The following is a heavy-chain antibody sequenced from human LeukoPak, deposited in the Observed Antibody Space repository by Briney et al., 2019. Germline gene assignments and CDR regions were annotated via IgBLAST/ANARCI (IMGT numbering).Heavy chain of an antibody. J-gene: IGHJ6*02. CDR2: INHSGST. CDR1: GGSFSGYY. V-gene: IGHV4-34*01. CDR3: ARLAHYYYYGMDV. Sequence: PSETLSLTCAVYGGSFSGYYWSWIRQPPGKGLEWIGEINHSGSTNYNPSLKSRATISVDTSKNQFSLKLSSVTAADTAVYYCARLAHYYYYGMDVWGQGTTVTVSS. D-gene: IGHD3-3*02.